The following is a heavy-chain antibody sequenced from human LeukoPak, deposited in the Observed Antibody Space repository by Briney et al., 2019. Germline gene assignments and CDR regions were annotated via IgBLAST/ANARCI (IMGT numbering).Heavy chain of an antibody. J-gene: IGHJ4*02. CDR1: GVTFEDYY. CDR3: ARGENGSFDR. CDR2: ISDTGGDK. D-gene: IGHD3-10*01. V-gene: IGHV3-11*01. Sequence: GGSLRLSCTGSGVTFEDYYLSWIRQAPGKGLEWISYISDTGGDKFYADPVKGRFIISRDNARNSVYMEMNDLIAEDTAFYYCARGENGSFDRWGQGTLVIVSS.